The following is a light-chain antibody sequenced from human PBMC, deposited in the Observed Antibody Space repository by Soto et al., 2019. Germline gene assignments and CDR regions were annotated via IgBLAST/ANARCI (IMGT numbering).Light chain of an antibody. Sequence: QSALTQPASVSGSPGQSLTISCRRTSSDVGGYNYVSWYQQHPGKAPKLMIYEVTYRPSGVSYRFSGSKSGNTASLTISGLQADDEAYYYCSSYTSSSTLVVFGGGTKLTVL. J-gene: IGLJ3*02. V-gene: IGLV2-14*01. CDR1: SSDVGGYNY. CDR2: EVT. CDR3: SSYTSSSTLVV.